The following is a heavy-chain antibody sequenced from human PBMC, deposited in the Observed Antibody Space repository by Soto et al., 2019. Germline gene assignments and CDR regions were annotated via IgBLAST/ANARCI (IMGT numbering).Heavy chain of an antibody. CDR2: IIPIFGAA. Sequence: VQLVQSGAEVKKPGSSVKVSCKASGGTFSRYTISWVRQAPGQGLEWMGGIIPIFGAAKYAPKFQDRVTVTADESASTAYIDLSSLRSEYTAVYYRAQEAKGNSLAYWGQRTQVTVSS. CDR3: AQEAKGNSLAY. CDR1: GGTFSRYT. V-gene: IGHV1-69*01. J-gene: IGHJ4*02. D-gene: IGHD3-16*01.